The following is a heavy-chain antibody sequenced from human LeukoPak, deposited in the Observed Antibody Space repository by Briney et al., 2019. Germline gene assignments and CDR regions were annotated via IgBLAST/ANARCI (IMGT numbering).Heavy chain of an antibody. CDR1: GFTFSSYA. Sequence: GASLRLSCAASGFTFSSYAMSWVRQAPGKGLEWVSAISGSGGSTYYADSVKGRSTISRDNSKNTLYLQMNSLRAEDTAVYYCAKEGQVVPAATPHYYYYGMDVWGQGTTVTVSS. V-gene: IGHV3-23*01. CDR2: ISGSGGST. CDR3: AKEGQVVPAATPHYYYYGMDV. D-gene: IGHD2-2*01. J-gene: IGHJ6*02.